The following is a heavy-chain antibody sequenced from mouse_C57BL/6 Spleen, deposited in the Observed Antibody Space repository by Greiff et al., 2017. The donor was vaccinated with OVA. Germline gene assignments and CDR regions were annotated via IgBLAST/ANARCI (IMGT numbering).Heavy chain of an antibody. CDR2: IYPGSGST. CDR3: ARRNYGSSFGDY. Sequence: QVQLQQPGAELVKPGASVKMSCKASGYTFTSYWITWVKQRPGQGLEWIGDIYPGSGSTNYNEKFKSKATLTVDTSSSTAYMQLSSLTAEDSAVYYWARRNYGSSFGDYWGQGTTLTVSS. CDR1: GYTFTSYW. V-gene: IGHV1-55*01. D-gene: IGHD1-1*01. J-gene: IGHJ2*01.